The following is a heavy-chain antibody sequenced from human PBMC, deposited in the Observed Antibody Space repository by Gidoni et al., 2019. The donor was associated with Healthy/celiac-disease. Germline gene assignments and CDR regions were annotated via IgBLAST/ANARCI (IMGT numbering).Heavy chain of an antibody. CDR1: GFTFGDYA. V-gene: IGHV3-49*03. Sequence: EVQLVESGGGLVQPGRSLRLSCTASGFTFGDYAMSWFRQAPGKGLEWVGFIRSKAYGGTTEYAASVKGRFTISRDDSKSIAYLQMNSLKTEDTAVYYCTRGGSGWYLDYWGQGTLVTVSS. J-gene: IGHJ4*02. D-gene: IGHD6-19*01. CDR3: TRGGSGWYLDY. CDR2: IRSKAYGGTT.